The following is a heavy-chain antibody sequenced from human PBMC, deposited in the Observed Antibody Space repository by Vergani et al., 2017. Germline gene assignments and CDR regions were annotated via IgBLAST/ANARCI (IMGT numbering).Heavy chain of an antibody. CDR2: IDYSGNT. V-gene: IGHV4-59*01. Sequence: QVQLQDSGPGLVKPSETLSLTCTVSGGSISSYYWSWLRQPPGKGLEWFVYIDYSGNTNYNPSLNSRFTISVDTAKNQFSLKLRSVTAADTAVYYCARNPYCGGDCYSDAFDIWGQGTMVTVSS. CDR1: GGSISSYY. J-gene: IGHJ3*02. CDR3: ARNPYCGGDCYSDAFDI. D-gene: IGHD2-21*02.